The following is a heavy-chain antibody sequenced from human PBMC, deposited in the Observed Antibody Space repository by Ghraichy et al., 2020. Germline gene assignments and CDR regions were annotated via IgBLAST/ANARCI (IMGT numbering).Heavy chain of an antibody. CDR2: INHSGST. V-gene: IGHV4-34*01. CDR3: ASRRAARLYYFDY. J-gene: IGHJ4*02. CDR1: GGSFSGYY. Sequence: SETLSLTCAVYGGSFSGYYWSWIRQPPGKGLEWIGEINHSGSTNYNPSLKSRVTISVDTSKNQFSLKLSSVTAADTAVYYCASRRAARLYYFDYWGQGTLVTVSS. D-gene: IGHD6-6*01.